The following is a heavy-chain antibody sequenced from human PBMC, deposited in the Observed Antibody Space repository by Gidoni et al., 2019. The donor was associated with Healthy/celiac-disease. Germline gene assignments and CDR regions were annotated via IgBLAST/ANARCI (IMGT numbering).Heavy chain of an antibody. CDR2: LFSNDEQ. Sequence: QVTLKESGPVLVKPTETLTLHCTVAGFTLSNARMVVSWIRQPPGKALEWLAHLFSNDEQSYSTSLTSRLTISKDTANSQVVLTMTNMDPVDTATYYCARIRHDVWFGELNYFDYLGQGTLVTVSS. V-gene: IGHV2-26*01. J-gene: IGHJ4*02. CDR1: GFTLSNARMV. CDR3: ARIRHDVWFGELNYFDY. D-gene: IGHD3-10*01.